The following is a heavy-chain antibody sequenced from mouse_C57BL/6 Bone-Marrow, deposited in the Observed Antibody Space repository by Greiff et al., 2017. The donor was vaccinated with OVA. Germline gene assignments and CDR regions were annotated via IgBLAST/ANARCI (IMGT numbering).Heavy chain of an antibody. CDR3: AMGCHGPPFAY. V-gene: IGHV1-74*01. J-gene: IGHJ3*01. CDR1: GYTFTSYW. Sequence: VQLQQPGAELVKPGASVKVSCKASGYTFTSYWMHWVKQRPVQGLEWIGRIHPSDSDTNYNQKFKGKATLTVDKSSSTAYMQLSSLTSEDSAVYYCAMGCHGPPFAYWGQGTLVTVSA. CDR2: IHPSDSDT. D-gene: IGHD6-1*01.